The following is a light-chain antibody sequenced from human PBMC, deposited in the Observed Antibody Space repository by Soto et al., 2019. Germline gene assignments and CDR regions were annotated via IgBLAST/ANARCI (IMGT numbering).Light chain of an antibody. V-gene: IGKV3-15*01. CDR1: QSINSD. Sequence: EIVMTQSPATLSVSPGEGATLSCRASQSINSDLAWYQQRPGQAPRLLIYDAFTRATGVPARFSGSGSGPEFTLTISSLQSEDFAVYYCQQYSSWSPLTFGRGTRVEI. J-gene: IGKJ4*01. CDR2: DAF. CDR3: QQYSSWSPLT.